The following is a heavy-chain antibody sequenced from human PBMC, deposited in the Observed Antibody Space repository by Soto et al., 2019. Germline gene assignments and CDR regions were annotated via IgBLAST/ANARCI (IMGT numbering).Heavy chain of an antibody. CDR1: GFTFSSYG. CDR3: AREDVGECIAAAGTRSCYYYYGMDV. Sequence: QVQLVESGGGVVQPGRSLRLSCAASGFTFSSYGMHWVRQAPGKGLEWVAVIWYDGSNKYYADSVKGRFTISRDNSKNTLYLQMNSLRAEDTAVYYCAREDVGECIAAAGTRSCYYYYGMDVW. CDR2: IWYDGSNK. D-gene: IGHD6-13*01. V-gene: IGHV3-33*01. J-gene: IGHJ6*01.